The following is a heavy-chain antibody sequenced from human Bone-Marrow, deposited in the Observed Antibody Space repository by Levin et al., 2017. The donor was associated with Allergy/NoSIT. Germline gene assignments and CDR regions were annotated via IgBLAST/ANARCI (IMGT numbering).Heavy chain of an antibody. D-gene: IGHD3-22*01. J-gene: IGHJ4*02. CDR3: GTPLSGYCDSSGYIRH. Sequence: SCTTSGFVFSNYEMNWVRQAPGKGPEWLSYISGSGQTIDYADSVRGRFTISRDNDKSLLFLQMSSLRADDTAMYYCGTPLSGYCDSSGYIRHWGQGTLVTVSS. CDR2: ISGSGQTI. CDR1: GFVFSNYE. V-gene: IGHV3-48*03.